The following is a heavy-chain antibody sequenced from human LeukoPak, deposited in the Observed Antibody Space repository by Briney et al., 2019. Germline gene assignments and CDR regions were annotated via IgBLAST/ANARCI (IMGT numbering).Heavy chain of an antibody. CDR2: IYYSGST. J-gene: IGHJ4*02. CDR1: GGSISSYY. V-gene: IGHV4-59*01. D-gene: IGHD5-12*01. CDR3: ARSRYSGYDTDY. Sequence: PSETLSLTCTVSGGSISSYYWSWIRQPPGKGLEWIGYIYYSGSTNYNPSLKSRVTISVDTSKNQFPLKLSSVTAADTAVYYCARSRYSGYDTDYWGQGTLVTVSS.